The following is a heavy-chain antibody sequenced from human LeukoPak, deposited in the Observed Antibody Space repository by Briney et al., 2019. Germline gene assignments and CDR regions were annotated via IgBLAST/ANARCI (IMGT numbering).Heavy chain of an antibody. CDR3: AKDARSFDWLFDH. D-gene: IGHD3-9*01. CDR1: GFAFSTYG. CDR2: VRSDGSHD. Sequence: PGGSLRLSCVASGFAFSTYGMHWVRQAPGKGLEWVAYVRSDGSHDSYADSVTGRFTISRGNSKNTLFLQMNSLRAEDTSMYYCAKDARSFDWLFDHWGQGILVTVSS. J-gene: IGHJ4*02. V-gene: IGHV3-30*02.